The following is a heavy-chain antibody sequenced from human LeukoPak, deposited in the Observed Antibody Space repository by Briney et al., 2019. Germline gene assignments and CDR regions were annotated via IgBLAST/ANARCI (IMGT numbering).Heavy chain of an antibody. CDR1: GGSISSGDYY. D-gene: IGHD1-26*01. J-gene: IGHJ4*02. V-gene: IGHV4-30-4*08. Sequence: SQTLSLTCTVSGGSISSGDYYWSWIRQPPGKGLEWIGYIYYSGSTYYNPSLKSQVTISVDTSKNQFSLKLSSVTAADTAVYYCARSPLGSPIDYWGQGTLVTVSS. CDR2: IYYSGST. CDR3: ARSPLGSPIDY.